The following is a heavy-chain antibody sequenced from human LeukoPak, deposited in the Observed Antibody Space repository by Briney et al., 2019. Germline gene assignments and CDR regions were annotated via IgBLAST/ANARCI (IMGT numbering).Heavy chain of an antibody. CDR3: ARATLSYYYDSSGYYYDY. D-gene: IGHD3-22*01. Sequence: SQTQSLTCTVSGGSISSGDYYWSWIRQPPGKGLEWIGYIYYSGSTYYNPSLKSRVTISVDTSKNQFSLKLSSVTAADTAVYYCARATLSYYYDSSGYYYDYWGQGTLVTVSS. CDR2: IYYSGST. CDR1: GGSISSGDYY. V-gene: IGHV4-30-4*01. J-gene: IGHJ4*02.